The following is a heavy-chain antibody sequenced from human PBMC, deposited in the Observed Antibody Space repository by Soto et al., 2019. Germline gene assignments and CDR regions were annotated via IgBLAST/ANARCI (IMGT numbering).Heavy chain of an antibody. D-gene: IGHD5-18*01. V-gene: IGHV1-69*13. CDR3: ARLKGTDLSGYSYGGDY. CDR1: GGTFSSYA. J-gene: IGHJ4*02. CDR2: IIPIFGTA. Sequence: SVKVSCKASGGTFSSYAISWVRQAPGQGLEWMGGIIPIFGTANYAQKFQGRVTITADESTSTAYMELSSLRSEDTAVYYCARLKGTDLSGYSYGGDYWGQGTLVTVSS.